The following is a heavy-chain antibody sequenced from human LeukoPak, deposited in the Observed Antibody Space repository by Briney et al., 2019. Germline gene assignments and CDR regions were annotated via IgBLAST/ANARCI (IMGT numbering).Heavy chain of an antibody. V-gene: IGHV3-21*01. CDR1: GFTFSSYS. D-gene: IGHD2-2*01. Sequence: GGSLRLSCAASGFTFSSYSMNWVRQAPGKGLEWVSSISSSSSYIYYADSVKGRFTISRDNAKNSLYLQMNSLRAEDTAVYYCARAGHCSSTSCRFSDMDVWGQGTTVTVSS. CDR2: ISSSSSYI. J-gene: IGHJ6*02. CDR3: ARAGHCSSTSCRFSDMDV.